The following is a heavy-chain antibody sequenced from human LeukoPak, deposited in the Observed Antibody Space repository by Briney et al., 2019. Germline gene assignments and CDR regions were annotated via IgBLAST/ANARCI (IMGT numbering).Heavy chain of an antibody. CDR2: LYSDDTT. CDR3: ARGGGYYAIDY. Sequence: GGSLRLSCAASGFIVNSNYMNWVRQAPGKGLEWVSVLYSDDTTYYADSVKGRFTNFRDNSKNTLYLQMNNLRAEDTAVYYCARGGGYYAIDYWGQGTLVTVSS. V-gene: IGHV3-53*01. J-gene: IGHJ4*02. D-gene: IGHD1-26*01. CDR1: GFIVNSNY.